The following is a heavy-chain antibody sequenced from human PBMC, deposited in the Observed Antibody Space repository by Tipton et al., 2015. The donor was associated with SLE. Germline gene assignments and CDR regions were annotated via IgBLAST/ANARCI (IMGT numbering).Heavy chain of an antibody. D-gene: IGHD6-19*01. V-gene: IGHV4-4*07. Sequence: GLVKPSETLSLTCTVSGGSISRYYWSWIRQPAGGGLEWIGRIYTNENTNYNPSLKSRVTMSVDTSKNQFSLKLSSVTAADTAVYYCASSVAVTGVYFDYWGQGTLVTVSS. J-gene: IGHJ4*02. CDR3: ASSVAVTGVYFDY. CDR1: GGSISRYY. CDR2: IYTNENT.